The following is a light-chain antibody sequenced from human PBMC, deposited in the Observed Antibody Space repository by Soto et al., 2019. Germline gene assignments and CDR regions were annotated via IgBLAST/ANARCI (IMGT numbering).Light chain of an antibody. CDR2: DAS. CDR1: QSVRTY. V-gene: IGKV3-11*01. CDR3: QHRNTWPPIT. J-gene: IGKJ5*01. Sequence: EIVLTQSPVTLSLSPWERATLSCMASQSVRTYLSWYQVKPGQAPSLLIYDASRRASDVPARFSGSGSGTDFNLTITSLEPEDFALYYCQHRNTWPPITFGQGTRLEI.